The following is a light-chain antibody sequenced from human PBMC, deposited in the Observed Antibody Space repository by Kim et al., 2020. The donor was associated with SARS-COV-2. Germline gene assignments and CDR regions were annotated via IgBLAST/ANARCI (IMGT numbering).Light chain of an antibody. Sequence: SVAPGQTASITCSGDKLGDKYACWYQQKPGQSPVLVIYQDSKRPSGIPERFSGSNSGNTATLTISGTQAMDEADYYCQAWDSRTVVFGGGTQLTVL. J-gene: IGLJ2*01. CDR1: KLGDKY. CDR3: QAWDSRTVV. CDR2: QDS. V-gene: IGLV3-1*01.